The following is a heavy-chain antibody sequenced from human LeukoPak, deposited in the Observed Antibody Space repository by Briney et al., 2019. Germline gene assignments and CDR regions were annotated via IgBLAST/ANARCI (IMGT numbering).Heavy chain of an antibody. D-gene: IGHD3-16*02. CDR1: GYTFTGYY. V-gene: IGHV1-2*02. CDR3: GFGGSLGELSTQYYYYYYYMDV. Sequence: ASVKVSCKASGYTFTGYYMHWVRQAPGQGLEWMGWINPNSGGTNYAQKFQGRVTMTRDTSISTAYMELSRLRSDDTAVYYCGFGGSLGELSTQYYYYYYYMDVWGKGTTVTVSS. J-gene: IGHJ6*03. CDR2: INPNSGGT.